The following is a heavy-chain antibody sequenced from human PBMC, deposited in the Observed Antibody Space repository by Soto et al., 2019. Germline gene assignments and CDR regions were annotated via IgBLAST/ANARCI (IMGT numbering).Heavy chain of an antibody. Sequence: ASVKVSCKASGYTFTSYGIGWVRQAPGQGLEWMGWISAYNGNTNYAQKLQGRVTMTTDTSTSTAYMELRSLRSDDTAVYYCARGSDLMISDAFDIWGQGTMVTVSS. CDR1: GYTFTSYG. CDR2: ISAYNGNT. D-gene: IGHD2-8*01. CDR3: ARGSDLMISDAFDI. J-gene: IGHJ3*02. V-gene: IGHV1-18*04.